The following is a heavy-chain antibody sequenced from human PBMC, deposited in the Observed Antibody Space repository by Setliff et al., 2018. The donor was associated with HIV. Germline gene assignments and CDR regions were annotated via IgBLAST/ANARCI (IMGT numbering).Heavy chain of an antibody. D-gene: IGHD2-21*02. CDR2: MYHTGNT. J-gene: IGHJ4*02. Sequence: PSETLSLTCDVSGVSIVTSDNSWGWIRQAPGKGLEWIGYMYHTGNTYYNPSLASRLVMSLDPSKNQFSLKLNSMTAADTAMYYCAGGRYFRDISDSRFDFWGQGKLVTVSS. CDR3: AGGRYFRDISDSRFDF. CDR1: GVSIVTSDNS. V-gene: IGHV4-31*11.